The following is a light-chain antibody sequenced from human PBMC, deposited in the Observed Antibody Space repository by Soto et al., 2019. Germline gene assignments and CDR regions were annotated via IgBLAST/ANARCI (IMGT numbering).Light chain of an antibody. CDR1: SSDVGNYNL. Sequence: QSVLTQPASVSGSPGQSITISCTGTSSDVGNYNLVSWYQQHPDKAPKLMIYEVTKRPSGVSNRFSGSKSGNTASLTISGLQAEDEADYYCYSYAGSVTHYVFGAGTKVTVL. J-gene: IGLJ1*01. CDR2: EVT. CDR3: YSYAGSVTHYV. V-gene: IGLV2-23*02.